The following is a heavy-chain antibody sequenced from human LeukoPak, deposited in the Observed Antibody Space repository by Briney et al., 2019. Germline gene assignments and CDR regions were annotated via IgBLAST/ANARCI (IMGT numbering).Heavy chain of an antibody. CDR2: INHSGST. CDR3: ARQITMIVVVISYFDY. CDR1: GGSLSGYY. Sequence: SETLSLTCAVYGGSLSGYYWSWIRQSPGKGLEWIGEINHSGSTNYNPSLKSRVTISVDTSKDQFSLKLSSVTAADTAVYYCARQITMIVVVISYFDYWGQGTLVTVSS. V-gene: IGHV4-34*01. J-gene: IGHJ4*02. D-gene: IGHD3-22*01.